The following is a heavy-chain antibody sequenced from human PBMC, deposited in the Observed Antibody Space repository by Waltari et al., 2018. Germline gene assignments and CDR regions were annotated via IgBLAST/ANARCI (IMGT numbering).Heavy chain of an antibody. Sequence: QVQLQESGPGLVKPSETLSLTCPVSGGPSSGYYWNWIRQPPGKGVEWIGYIYYTGNTNYNSSLKSRVTMSVDASKNQFSLKLRSVTAADTAVYYCARGDENYYYFMGVWGKGTTVTISS. CDR3: ARGDENYYYFMGV. V-gene: IGHV4-59*01. CDR2: IYYTGNT. J-gene: IGHJ6*03. CDR1: GGPSSGYY.